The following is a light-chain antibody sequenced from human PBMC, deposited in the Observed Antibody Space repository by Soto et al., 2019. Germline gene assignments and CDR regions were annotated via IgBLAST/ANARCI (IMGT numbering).Light chain of an antibody. Sequence: EIVMTQSPATLSVSPGERATLSCRASQSVSSNLAWYQQKPGQAPRLLIYGASTRATGIPARFSGSGSGTEFTLTISSLQSEDFALYSFHQYHNCPPIYTFGQGTKLEIK. J-gene: IGKJ2*01. CDR2: GAS. CDR1: QSVSSN. CDR3: HQYHNCPPIYT. V-gene: IGKV3-15*01.